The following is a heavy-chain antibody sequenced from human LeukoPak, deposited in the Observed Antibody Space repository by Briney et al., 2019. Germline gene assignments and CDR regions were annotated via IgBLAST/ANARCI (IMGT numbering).Heavy chain of an antibody. CDR2: IYHSGST. Sequence: SETLSLTCAVSCYSISSGYYWGWIRQPPGKGLEWIGSIYHSGSTYYNPSLKSRVTISVDTSKNQFSLKLSSVTAADTALFYCARRHGLRFLEWLTTGSWFDPWGQGTLVTVSS. CDR1: CYSISSGYY. J-gene: IGHJ5*02. V-gene: IGHV4-38-2*01. CDR3: ARRHGLRFLEWLTTGSWFDP. D-gene: IGHD3-3*01.